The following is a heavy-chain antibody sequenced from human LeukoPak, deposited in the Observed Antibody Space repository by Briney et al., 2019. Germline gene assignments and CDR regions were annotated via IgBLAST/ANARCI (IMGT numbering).Heavy chain of an antibody. Sequence: GGSLRLSCAASGFTFSSYWMSWVRQAPGKGLEWVANIKQDGSEKYYVDSVKGRLIISRDNAKNSLYLQMNSLRAEDTAVYYCARDWTDTAMGVFDYWGQGTLVTVSS. J-gene: IGHJ4*02. V-gene: IGHV3-7*01. CDR3: ARDWTDTAMGVFDY. D-gene: IGHD5-18*01. CDR2: IKQDGSEK. CDR1: GFTFSSYW.